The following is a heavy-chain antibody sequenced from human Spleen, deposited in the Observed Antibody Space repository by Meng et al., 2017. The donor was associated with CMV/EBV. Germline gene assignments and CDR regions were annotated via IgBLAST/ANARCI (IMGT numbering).Heavy chain of an antibody. D-gene: IGHD3-10*01. CDR2: MNPNSGNT. Sequence: ASVKVSCKASGYTFTSYDVNWVRQATGQGLEWMGWMNPNSGNTGYAQKFQGRVTMTIDTSTRTAYMELRSLTSDDTAVYYCTRNYYYGSGYYYGMDVWGQGTTVTVS. V-gene: IGHV1-8*01. CDR3: TRNYYYGSGYYYGMDV. CDR1: GYTFTSYD. J-gene: IGHJ6*02.